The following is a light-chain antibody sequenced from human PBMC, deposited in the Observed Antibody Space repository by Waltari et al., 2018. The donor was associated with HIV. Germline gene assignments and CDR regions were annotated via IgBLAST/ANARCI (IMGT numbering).Light chain of an antibody. V-gene: IGLV1-51*01. J-gene: IGLJ3*02. Sequence: QSVLTQPPSVSAAPGQKVTISCSGSSSNLGTNYVSWYQQLPRTAPKLLIYDNNKRPSGMPDRFSGSKSGTSATLGITGLQTGDEADYYCGAWDNSLSAWVLGGGTQLTVL. CDR1: SSNLGTNY. CDR3: GAWDNSLSAWV. CDR2: DNN.